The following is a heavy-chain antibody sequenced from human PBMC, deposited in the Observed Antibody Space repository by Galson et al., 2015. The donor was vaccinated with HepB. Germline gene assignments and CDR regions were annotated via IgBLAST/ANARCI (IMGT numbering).Heavy chain of an antibody. D-gene: IGHD6-19*01. J-gene: IGHJ4*02. CDR3: ARVRGAVAAIDY. Sequence: SVKVSCKASGGTFSSYAISWVRQAPGQGLEWMGRIIPILSIANYAQKFQGRVTITVDKSTSTAYMELSSLRSEDTAVYYCARVRGAVAAIDYWGQGTLVTVSS. CDR1: GGTFSSYA. CDR2: IIPILSIA. V-gene: IGHV1-69*04.